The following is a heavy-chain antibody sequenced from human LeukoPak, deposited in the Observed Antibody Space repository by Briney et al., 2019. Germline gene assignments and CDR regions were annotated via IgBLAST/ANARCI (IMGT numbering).Heavy chain of an antibody. CDR1: GLTFSSYS. J-gene: IGHJ6*04. D-gene: IGHD5-18*01. Sequence: GGSLRLSCAASGLTFSSYSMNWVRQAPGKGLEWVSYISGSSSYIYYADSVKGRFTISRDNAKSSLYLQMNSLRAEDTAVYFCARDTGMVSSDYGLDVWGKGTTVIVSS. V-gene: IGHV3-21*01. CDR3: ARDTGMVSSDYGLDV. CDR2: ISGSSSYI.